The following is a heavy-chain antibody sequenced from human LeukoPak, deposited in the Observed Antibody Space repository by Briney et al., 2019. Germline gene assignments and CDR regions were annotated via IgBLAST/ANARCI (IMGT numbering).Heavy chain of an antibody. CDR1: GYTLTGYY. V-gene: IGHV1-69*13. CDR3: AIYYYDSSGYYRWFDP. Sequence: ASVKVSCKASGYTLTGYYMHWVRQAPGQGLEWMGGIIPIFGTANYAQKFQGRVTITADESTSTAYMELSSLRSEDTAVYYCAIYYYDSSGYYRWFDPWGQGTLVTVSS. CDR2: IIPIFGTA. J-gene: IGHJ5*02. D-gene: IGHD3-22*01.